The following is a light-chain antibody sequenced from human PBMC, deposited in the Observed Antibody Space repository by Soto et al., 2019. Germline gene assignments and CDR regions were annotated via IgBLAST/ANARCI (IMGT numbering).Light chain of an antibody. V-gene: IGKV1-27*01. CDR1: QGIRTS. Sequence: DTQMTQSPSSLSASVGGRVTITCRASQGIRTSLAWFQQTPGKTPKLLIYHASSLQSGVPSRFSGSGSGTDFTLTISNLQPDDAATYYCLKYDTFPVMFGQGTKVEIK. J-gene: IGKJ1*01. CDR3: LKYDTFPVM. CDR2: HAS.